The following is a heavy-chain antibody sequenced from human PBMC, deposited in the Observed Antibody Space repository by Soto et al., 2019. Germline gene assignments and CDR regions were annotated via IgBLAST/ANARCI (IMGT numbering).Heavy chain of an antibody. V-gene: IGHV1-18*01. CDR1: GYTFSSYS. D-gene: IGHD6-13*01. CDR3: ARPWYSSSWPLFDY. CDR2: ISGYGGNT. J-gene: IGHJ4*02. Sequence: ASVKVSCKTSGYTFSSYSITWVRQAPGQGLEWMGWISGYGGNTLYAQKFQDRVTMTTDTSTSTVYMELSSLRSEDTAVYYCARPWYSSSWPLFDYWGQGTLVTVSS.